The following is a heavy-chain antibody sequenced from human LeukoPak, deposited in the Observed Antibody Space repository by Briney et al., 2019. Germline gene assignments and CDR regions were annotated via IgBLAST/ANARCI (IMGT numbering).Heavy chain of an antibody. CDR2: INSFSGTI. V-gene: IGHV3-48*04. CDR1: GFDFSSFN. D-gene: IGHD3-16*01. Sequence: PGGSLSLSCVASGFDFSSFNMNWVRQAPGKGLEWVSYINSFSGTIYYADSVKGRFTISRDNAKTSLFLQMNSLRAEDTAVYYCAREVMVDGYFYGLDFWGHGTTVTVSS. CDR3: AREVMVDGYFYGLDF. J-gene: IGHJ6*02.